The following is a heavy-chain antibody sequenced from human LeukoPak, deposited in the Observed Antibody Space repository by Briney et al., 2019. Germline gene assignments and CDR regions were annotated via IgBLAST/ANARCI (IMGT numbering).Heavy chain of an antibody. D-gene: IGHD3-22*01. CDR3: ARCSGYCSYFDY. CDR1: GGSISTYY. Sequence: SETLSLTCTVSGGSISTYYWSWIRQPPGKGLEWIGYIYYTGGTNYNPSLKSRVIISLDTPKRQFSLKLTSVTAAVTAVYYCARCSGYCSYFDYWGQGILVTVSS. CDR2: IYYTGGT. V-gene: IGHV4-59*01. J-gene: IGHJ4*02.